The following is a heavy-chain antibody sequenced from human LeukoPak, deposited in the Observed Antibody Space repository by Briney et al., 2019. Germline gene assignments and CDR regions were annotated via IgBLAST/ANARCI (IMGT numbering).Heavy chain of an antibody. D-gene: IGHD3-3*01. V-gene: IGHV3-23*01. Sequence: GGSLRLSCAASGFTFSSYAMSWVRQAPGKGLEWVSGLSGRGGSTYYADSVKGRFTISRDNAKNSLYLQMNSLRAEDTAVYYCARDYIGYYDFWSGYYTDYWGQGTLVTVSS. CDR3: ARDYIGYYDFWSGYYTDY. J-gene: IGHJ4*02. CDR1: GFTFSSYA. CDR2: LSGRGGST.